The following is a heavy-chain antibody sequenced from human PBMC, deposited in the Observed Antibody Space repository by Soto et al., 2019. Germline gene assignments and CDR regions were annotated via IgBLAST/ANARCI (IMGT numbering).Heavy chain of an antibody. J-gene: IGHJ4*02. CDR1: GYTFTSYY. V-gene: IGHV1-8*01. CDR2: MNPNSGNT. D-gene: IGHD6-13*01. Sequence: ASVKVSCKASGYTFTSYYINWVRQATGQGLEWMGWMNPNSGNTGYAQKFQGRVTMTRNTSISTAYMELSSLRSEDTAVYYCARGRGSWKTFDYWGQGTLVTVSS. CDR3: ARGRGSWKTFDY.